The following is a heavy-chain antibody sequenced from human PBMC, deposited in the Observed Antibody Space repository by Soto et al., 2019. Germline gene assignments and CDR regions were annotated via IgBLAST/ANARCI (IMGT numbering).Heavy chain of an antibody. CDR3: VKAFTGQWLNRKAFDY. CDR2: INSNGGAT. CDR1: GFSFSIFA. D-gene: IGHD6-19*01. V-gene: IGHV3-64D*08. J-gene: IGHJ4*02. Sequence: GGSLRLSCSASGFSFSIFAMHWVRQAPGKGLEYVSAINSNGGATYKADSVKDRFTISRDNSQNTLYLQMSSLTIEDTASYYCVKAFTGQWLNRKAFDYWGQGTLVTVSS.